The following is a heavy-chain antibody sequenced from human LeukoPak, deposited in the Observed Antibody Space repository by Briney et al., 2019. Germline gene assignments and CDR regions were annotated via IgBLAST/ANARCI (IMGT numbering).Heavy chain of an antibody. V-gene: IGHV3-7*01. Sequence: PGGSLRLSCAASGFSFSVSWMSWDRRAPEKGLGWVAAVKDDGSEKDYVDSVKGRFTISRDNAKNSLYLQMNSLRVEDTAVYHCATYSNWVAGDVWGQGTTVSVSS. CDR2: VKDDGSEK. J-gene: IGHJ6*02. CDR1: GFSFSVSW. CDR3: ATYSNWVAGDV. D-gene: IGHD6-13*01.